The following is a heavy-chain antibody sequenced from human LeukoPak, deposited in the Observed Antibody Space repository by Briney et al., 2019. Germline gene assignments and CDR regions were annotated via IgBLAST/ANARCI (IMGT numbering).Heavy chain of an antibody. D-gene: IGHD2-15*01. V-gene: IGHV3-23*01. Sequence: SGGSLRLSCAASGFIFNTYTMTWVRQAPGKGLEWASTISGSGGSTFYTDSVKGRFTISRDNSKNTLYLHMNSLRAEDTAVYYCATNLYCSGGSCAHHWGQGTLVTVSS. J-gene: IGHJ5*02. CDR3: ATNLYCSGGSCAHH. CDR2: ISGSGGST. CDR1: GFIFNTYT.